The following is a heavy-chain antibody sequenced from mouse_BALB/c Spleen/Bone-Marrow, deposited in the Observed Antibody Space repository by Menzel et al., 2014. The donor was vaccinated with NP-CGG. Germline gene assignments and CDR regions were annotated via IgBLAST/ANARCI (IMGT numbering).Heavy chain of an antibody. CDR3: PRFYYFGRDY. CDR1: GYTFTNHW. D-gene: IGHD1-1*01. J-gene: IGHJ2*01. Sequence: VQLQASGAELATPGASAKMSCKASGYTFTNHWMHWVKQRPGQGLEWIGYINPSTGYTENNQKFKVKASLTADKSSSTADMQLSSLTSKDSAVYCCPRFYYFGRDYWGQGPTLTVAS. V-gene: IGHV1-4*01. CDR2: INPSTGYT.